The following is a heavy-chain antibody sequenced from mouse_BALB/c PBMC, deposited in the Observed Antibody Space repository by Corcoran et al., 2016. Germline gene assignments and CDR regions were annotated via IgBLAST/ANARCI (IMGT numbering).Heavy chain of an antibody. Sequence: QIQLVQSGPELKKPGETVKISCKASGYTFTNYGMNWVKQAPGKGLKWMGWINTYTGEPTYADDFKGRFAFSLETSASTAYLQINNLKNEDMATYFCARRGDEAWFAYWGQGTLVTVS. CDR2: INTYTGEP. J-gene: IGHJ3*01. V-gene: IGHV9-1*02. CDR1: GYTFTNYG. CDR3: ARRGDEAWFAY.